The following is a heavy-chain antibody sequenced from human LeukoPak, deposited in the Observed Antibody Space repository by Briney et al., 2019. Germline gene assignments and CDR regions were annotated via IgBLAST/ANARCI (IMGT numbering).Heavy chain of an antibody. CDR1: GFTFSSYS. CDR3: AKDSPAASIHYYYYYMDV. CDR2: ISSSSSTI. J-gene: IGHJ6*03. V-gene: IGHV3-48*01. D-gene: IGHD2-2*01. Sequence: PGGSLRLSCAASGFTFSSYSMNWVRQAPGKGLEWVSYISSSSSTIYYADSVKGRFTISRDNSKNTLYLQMNSLRAEDTAVYYCAKDSPAASIHYYYYYMDVWGKGTTVTVSS.